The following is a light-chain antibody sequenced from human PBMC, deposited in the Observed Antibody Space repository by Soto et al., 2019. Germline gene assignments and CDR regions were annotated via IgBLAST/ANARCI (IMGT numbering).Light chain of an antibody. CDR2: GAS. J-gene: IGKJ5*01. Sequence: EIGLMQSPAAMSVSLGEDVTLSCRASQSGPSRIAYYQQKPGQAPSLLIYGASTRATGIPAMFSGSGSGTEFTLTISNLQSEDFAVYFCQQYNNWPSFGQGTRLEIK. V-gene: IGKV3-15*01. CDR1: QSGPSR. CDR3: QQYNNWPS.